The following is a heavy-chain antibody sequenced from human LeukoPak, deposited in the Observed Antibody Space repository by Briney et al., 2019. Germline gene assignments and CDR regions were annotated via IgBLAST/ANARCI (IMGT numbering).Heavy chain of an antibody. CDR3: AKDKIVGDGRWDFDH. V-gene: IGHV3-23*01. CDR1: GFTLSTFA. Sequence: GGSLRLSCVASGFTLSTFAMSWVRQTPGKGLEWVSAISGSGDNADYADSMKGRFTISRDNPKNTLYLQMNSLRVEDTAVYYCAKDKIVGDGRWDFDHWGQGTLVTVSS. CDR2: ISGSGDNA. J-gene: IGHJ4*02. D-gene: IGHD2-15*01.